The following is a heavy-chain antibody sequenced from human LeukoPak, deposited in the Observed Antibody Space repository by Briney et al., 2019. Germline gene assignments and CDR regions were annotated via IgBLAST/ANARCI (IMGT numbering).Heavy chain of an antibody. V-gene: IGHV1-46*01. CDR3: ARDRLWRSLGAVDFDY. CDR1: GYTFTSYY. J-gene: IGHJ4*02. CDR2: INPSGGST. D-gene: IGHD3-16*02. Sequence: GASVKVSCKASGYTFTSYYIHWVRQAPGQGLEWMGLINPSGGSTNYAQKFQGRVTMTRDTSTSTAYMELRSLRSDDTAVYYCARDRLWRSLGAVDFDYWGQGTLVTVSS.